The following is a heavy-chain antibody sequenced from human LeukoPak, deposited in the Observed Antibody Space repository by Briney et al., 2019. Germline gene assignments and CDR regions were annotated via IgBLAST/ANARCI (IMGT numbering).Heavy chain of an antibody. J-gene: IGHJ4*02. CDR1: GFTFSSYA. CDR3: AKTKPYGTTWYGGID. V-gene: IGHV3-23*01. D-gene: IGHD6-13*01. CDR2: IRESGGST. Sequence: GGSLRLSCVASGFTFSSYAMSWGRQAPGEGLEWVSAIRESGGSTHYADSVKGRFTISRNNSKNTLYLQMNSLRAEDTAVYYCAKTKPYGTTWYGGIDWGQGALVTVSS.